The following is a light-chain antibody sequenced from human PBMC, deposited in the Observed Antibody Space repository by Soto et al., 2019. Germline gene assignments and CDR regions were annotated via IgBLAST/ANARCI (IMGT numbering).Light chain of an antibody. CDR2: SNS. J-gene: IGLJ1*01. V-gene: IGLV1-44*01. CDR3: AAWDDSLNGHV. CDR1: SSNIGSNI. Sequence: QSVLTQPPSASGTPGPRVPLSCSGSSSNIGSNIVNSYQQLPGLAPKLLIYSNSHRPSGVPDRFSGSKSGTSASLAISGLQSDDDADYCCAAWDDSLNGHVFGTGTKLTVL.